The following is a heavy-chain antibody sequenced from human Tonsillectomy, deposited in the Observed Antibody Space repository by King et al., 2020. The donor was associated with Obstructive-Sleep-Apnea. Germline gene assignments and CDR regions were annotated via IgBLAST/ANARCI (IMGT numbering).Heavy chain of an antibody. V-gene: IGHV3-30*02. J-gene: IGHJ4*02. Sequence: VQLVESGGGVVQPGRSLRLSCAASGFNFSTYGMHWVRQAPGKGLEWVAFIRYDGTNKYYVDSVKGRLTISRDNSKNTLYLQVDSLRTEDTAVYYCAKDRPGGPHYYDRSGYLDYWGQGTLVTVSS. CDR1: GFNFSTYG. CDR2: IRYDGTNK. D-gene: IGHD3-22*01. CDR3: AKDRPGGPHYYDRSGYLDY.